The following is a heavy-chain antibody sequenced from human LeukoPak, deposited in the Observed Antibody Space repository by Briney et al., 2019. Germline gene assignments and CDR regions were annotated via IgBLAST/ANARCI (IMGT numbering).Heavy chain of an antibody. D-gene: IGHD6-13*01. V-gene: IGHV1-8*02. CDR1: GYTFTSYD. Sequence: ASVKVSCKASGYTFTSYDINWVRQATGQGLEWMGWMNPNSGNTGYAQKFQGRVTMTRDMSTSTVYMELSSLRSEDTAVYYCARDVAAAGTPIDYWGQGTLVTVSS. CDR3: ARDVAAAGTPIDY. CDR2: MNPNSGNT. J-gene: IGHJ4*02.